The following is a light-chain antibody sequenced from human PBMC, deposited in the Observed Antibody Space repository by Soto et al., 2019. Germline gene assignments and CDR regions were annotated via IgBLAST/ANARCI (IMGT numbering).Light chain of an antibody. V-gene: IGLV4-69*01. CDR3: QTWGTGTVV. CDR1: SGHSSLA. J-gene: IGLJ2*01. CDR2: LNSDGSH. Sequence: QPVLTQSPSASASLGATVKVTCTLSSGHSSLAIAWHQQQPEKAPRYLMKLNSDGSHRKGDGIPDRFSGSSSGAERYLTISSLQSEDEADSYCQTWGTGTVVFGGGTKLTVL.